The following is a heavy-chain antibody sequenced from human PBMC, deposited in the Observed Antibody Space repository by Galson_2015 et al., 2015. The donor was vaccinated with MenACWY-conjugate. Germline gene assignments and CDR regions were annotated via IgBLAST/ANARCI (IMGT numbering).Heavy chain of an antibody. D-gene: IGHD4-23*01. V-gene: IGHV2-26*01. CDR3: ALSRGMNDYGGQDAFDI. CDR1: GFSLSNARMG. J-gene: IGHJ3*02. Sequence: PALVKPTQTLTLTCSVSGFSLSNARMGVSWIRQPPGKALEWLAHIFSNDEKSYSTSLKSRLTISKDTSKSQVVLTMTNMDPVDTATYYCALSRGMNDYGGQDAFDIWGQGTMVTVSS. CDR2: IFSNDEK.